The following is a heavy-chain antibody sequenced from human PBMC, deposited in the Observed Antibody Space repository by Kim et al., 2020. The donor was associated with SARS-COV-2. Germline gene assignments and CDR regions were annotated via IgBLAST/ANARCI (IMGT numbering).Heavy chain of an antibody. CDR2: GYHSGTT. V-gene: IGHV4-59*08. Sequence: SETLSLTCTVSGASISDYFWSWIRQPPGEGLEWIGYGYHSGTTNYNPSLKSRVTISLDTSKNQLSLNLSSVTAADTAVYYCARRVYGSGSYQDNWFDPWGQGNLVIVSS. CDR3: ARRVYGSGSYQDNWFDP. CDR1: GASISDYF. J-gene: IGHJ5*02. D-gene: IGHD3-10*01.